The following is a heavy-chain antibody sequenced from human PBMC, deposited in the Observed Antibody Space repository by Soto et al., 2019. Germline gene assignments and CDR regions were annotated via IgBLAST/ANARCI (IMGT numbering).Heavy chain of an antibody. J-gene: IGHJ6*02. CDR3: ARFSRSNPLGGMDV. CDR2: IYYSGST. V-gene: IGHV4-39*01. Sequence: QLQLQESGPGLVKPSETLSLTCTVSGGSSSSNSYYWGRIRPPPGQGLEWIGSIYYSGSTYYNPSHKSPVTKSVDTCMNRSALKPSSATAADTAVYDYARFSRSNPLGGMDVCGQGSTVAVSS. D-gene: IGHD3-10*01. CDR1: GGSSSSNSYY.